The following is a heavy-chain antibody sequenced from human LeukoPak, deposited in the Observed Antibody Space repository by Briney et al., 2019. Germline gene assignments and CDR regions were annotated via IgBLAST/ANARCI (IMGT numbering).Heavy chain of an antibody. J-gene: IGHJ1*01. D-gene: IGHD3-3*01. Sequence: GGSLRLSCAASGFTFSSYAMSWVRQAPGKGLEWVSAISGSGGSTYYADSVKGRFTISRDNSKNTLYLQMNSLRAEDTAVYYCAKATRELRFGLPGHWGPGTLVTVSS. V-gene: IGHV3-23*01. CDR1: GFTFSSYA. CDR2: ISGSGGST. CDR3: AKATRELRFGLPGH.